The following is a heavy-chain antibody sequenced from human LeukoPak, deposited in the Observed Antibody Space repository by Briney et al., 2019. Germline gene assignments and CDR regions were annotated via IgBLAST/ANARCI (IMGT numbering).Heavy chain of an antibody. CDR2: IIPIFGTA. J-gene: IGHJ5*02. CDR3: ARVPGYCSDGSCYSRQPNWFDP. D-gene: IGHD2-15*01. Sequence: SVKVSCKASGGTFSSYAISWVRQAPGQGLEWMGGIIPIFGTANYAQKFQGRVTITADKSTSTAYMELSSLRSDDTAVYYCARVPGYCSDGSCYSRQPNWFDPWGQGTPVTVSS. CDR1: GGTFSSYA. V-gene: IGHV1-69*06.